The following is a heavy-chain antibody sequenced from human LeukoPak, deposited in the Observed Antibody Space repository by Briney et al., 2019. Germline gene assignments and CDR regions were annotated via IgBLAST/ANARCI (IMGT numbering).Heavy chain of an antibody. D-gene: IGHD1-26*01. Sequence: GGSLRLSCAASGFTFSGYAMHWVRQAPGKGLEWVAVISNDGTNKYYADSVKGRFTISRDNSKNTLYLQMNSLRAEDTAVYYCAKDLFAMTQWEQLGYWGQGTLVTVSS. CDR1: GFTFSGYA. V-gene: IGHV3-30-3*01. J-gene: IGHJ4*02. CDR3: AKDLFAMTQWEQLGY. CDR2: ISNDGTNK.